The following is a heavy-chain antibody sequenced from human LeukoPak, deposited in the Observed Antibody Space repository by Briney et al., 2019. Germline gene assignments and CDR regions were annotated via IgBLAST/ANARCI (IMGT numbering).Heavy chain of an antibody. J-gene: IGHJ3*02. V-gene: IGHV3-66*02. D-gene: IGHD6-19*01. CDR1: GLTVSDHY. CDR2: IYSGGST. Sequence: GGSLRLSCAAYGLTVSDHYMTWVRQAPGKGLEWVAVIYSGGSTYYEGSAKGRFTISEDHSKNTLYLEMNSLRAEDTAVYHCAKDLGSGWYDGGAFDIWGQGTMVTVSS. CDR3: AKDLGSGWYDGGAFDI.